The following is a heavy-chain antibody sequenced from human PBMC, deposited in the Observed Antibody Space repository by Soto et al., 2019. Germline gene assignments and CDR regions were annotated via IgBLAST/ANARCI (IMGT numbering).Heavy chain of an antibody. J-gene: IGHJ6*02. CDR3: ARGRTPSQVTVTTRYYYYYGMDV. CDR2: IIPIFGTA. V-gene: IGHV1-69*06. Sequence: ASVKVSCKASGGTFSSYAISWVRQAPGQGLEWMGGIIPIFGTANYAQKFQGRVTITADKSTSTAYMELSSLRSEDTAVYYCARGRTPSQVTVTTRYYYYYGMDVWGQGTTVTAP. D-gene: IGHD4-17*01. CDR1: GGTFSSYA.